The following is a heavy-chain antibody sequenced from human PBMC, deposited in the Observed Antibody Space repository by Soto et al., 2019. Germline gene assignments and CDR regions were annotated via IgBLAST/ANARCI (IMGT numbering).Heavy chain of an antibody. CDR1: GFTFITSA. V-gene: IGHV1-18*01. CDR3: ARDRPGIKTYEAFDI. D-gene: IGHD1-20*01. Sequence: ASVKVSCKASGFTFITSALSWVRQAPGQGLEWIGRVSPYNGGTNYAQKFQGRVTITTDTSTNTAYMDLRSLKSEDTAVYYCARDRPGIKTYEAFDIWGQGTTVTVSS. J-gene: IGHJ3*02. CDR2: VSPYNGGT.